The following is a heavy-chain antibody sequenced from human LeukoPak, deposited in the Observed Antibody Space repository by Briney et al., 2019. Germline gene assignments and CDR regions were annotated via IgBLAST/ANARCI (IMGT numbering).Heavy chain of an antibody. J-gene: IGHJ4*02. CDR2: ISGSGGST. CDR1: GFTFNSYA. D-gene: IGHD1-26*01. Sequence: GGSLRLSCAASGFTFNSYAMSWVRQAPGKGLEWVSAISGSGGSTYYADSVKGRFTISRDNSKNTLYLQMNSLRAEDTAVYYCAKNLNVVVGATSGYWGQGTLVTVSS. V-gene: IGHV3-23*01. CDR3: AKNLNVVVGATSGY.